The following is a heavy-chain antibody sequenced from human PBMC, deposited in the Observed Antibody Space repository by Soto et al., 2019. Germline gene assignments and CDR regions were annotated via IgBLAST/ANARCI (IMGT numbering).Heavy chain of an antibody. J-gene: IGHJ4*02. V-gene: IGHV3-74*01. Sequence: GKARRTTCTANAKTFLSLQMNSVRQAPGKGLVWVSRINSDGSSTSYADSVKGRFTISRDNAKNSLYLQMNSLRAEDTGVYYCARDLVGATIWGQGTLVTVSS. CDR1: AKTFLSLQ. D-gene: IGHD1-26*01. CDR3: ARDLVGATI. CDR2: INSDGSST.